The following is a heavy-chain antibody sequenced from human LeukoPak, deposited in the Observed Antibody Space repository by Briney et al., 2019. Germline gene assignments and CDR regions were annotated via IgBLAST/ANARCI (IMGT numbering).Heavy chain of an antibody. V-gene: IGHV1-58*01. CDR2: IVVGSGNT. J-gene: IGHJ4*02. D-gene: IGHD3-9*01. CDR3: ATILTGYDFPDY. CDR1: GFTFTSSA. Sequence: SVNVSCKASGFTFTSSAVQWVRQARGQRLEWIGWIVVGSGNTNYAQKFQERVTITRDMSTSTAYMELSSLRSEDTAVYYCATILTGYDFPDYWGQGALVTVSS.